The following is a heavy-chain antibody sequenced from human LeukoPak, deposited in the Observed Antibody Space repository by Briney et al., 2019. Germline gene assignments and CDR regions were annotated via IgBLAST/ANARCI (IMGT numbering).Heavy chain of an antibody. CDR1: GGSISSGSYY. CDR3: ARDDYYYYMAV. V-gene: IGHV4-61*02. J-gene: IGHJ6*03. Sequence: SETLSLTCSVSGGSISSGSYYWSWIRQPAGKGLEWIGRIYTSGSTNYNPSLKSRVTISVDTSKNQFSLKLSSVTAADTAVYYCARDDYYYYMAVWGKGTTVTVSS. CDR2: IYTSGST.